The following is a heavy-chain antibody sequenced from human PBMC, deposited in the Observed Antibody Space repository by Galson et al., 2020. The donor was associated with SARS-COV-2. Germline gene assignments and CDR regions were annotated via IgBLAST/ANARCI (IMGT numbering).Heavy chain of an antibody. D-gene: IGHD1-26*01. CDR3: ARTYSGSYGGAFDI. V-gene: IGHV3-30*04. CDR1: GFTFSSYA. J-gene: IGHJ3*02. CDR2: ISYDGSNK. Sequence: GGSLRLSCAASGFTFSSYAMHWVRQAPGKGLEWVAVISYDGSNKYYADSVKGRFTTSRDNSKNTLYLQMNSLRAEDTAVYYCARTYSGSYGGAFDIWGQGTMVTVSS.